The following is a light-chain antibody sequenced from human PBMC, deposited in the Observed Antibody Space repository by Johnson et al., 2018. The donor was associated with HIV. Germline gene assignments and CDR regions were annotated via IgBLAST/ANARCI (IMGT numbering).Light chain of an antibody. CDR2: DNN. CDR3: GTWDNSLSTGAV. CDR1: SSNIGNNY. Sequence: QSVLTQPPSVSAAPGQKVTISCSGSSSNIGNNYVSWYQQLPGTAPKLLIYDNNKRPSGIPDRFSGSKSGTSATLGIAGLQTGDEADYYCGTWDNSLSTGAVFGPGTKVTVL. V-gene: IGLV1-51*01. J-gene: IGLJ1*01.